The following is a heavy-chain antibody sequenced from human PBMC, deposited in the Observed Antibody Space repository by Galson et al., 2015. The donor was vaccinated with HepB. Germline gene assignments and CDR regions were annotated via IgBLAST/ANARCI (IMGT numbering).Heavy chain of an antibody. J-gene: IGHJ2*01. CDR3: AIPWGPTLWSSDP. V-gene: IGHV3-23*01. CDR2: ISAGGVNT. Sequence: SLRLSCAASGFAVGNCGMSWVRQAPGKGLDWVSAISAGGVNTYYADSVKGRFTISRDNSKNTLYLQMNSLKAEDMALYYCAIPWGPTLWSSDPGGRGPLAPVPS. D-gene: IGHD3-16*01. CDR1: GFAVGNCG.